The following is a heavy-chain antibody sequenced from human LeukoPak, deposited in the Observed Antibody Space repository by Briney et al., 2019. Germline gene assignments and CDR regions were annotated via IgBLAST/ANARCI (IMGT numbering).Heavy chain of an antibody. D-gene: IGHD2-2*01. CDR2: ISGSGGST. CDR3: AKGAGEYQLLAYYFDY. V-gene: IGHV3-23*01. CDR1: GFTFSSYA. Sequence: PGGSLRLSCAASGFTFSSYAMSWVRQAPGKGLEWVSAISGSGGSTYYADSVKGRFTISRDNSKNTLYLQMNSLRAEDTAVYYCAKGAGEYQLLAYYFDYWGQGTLVTVSS. J-gene: IGHJ4*02.